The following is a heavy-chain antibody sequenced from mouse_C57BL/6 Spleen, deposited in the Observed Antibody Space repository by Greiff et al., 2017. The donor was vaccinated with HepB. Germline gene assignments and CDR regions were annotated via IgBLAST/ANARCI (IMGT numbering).Heavy chain of an antibody. CDR3: ARDYGSSYPYWYFDV. CDR2: INPGSGGT. D-gene: IGHD1-1*01. J-gene: IGHJ1*03. V-gene: IGHV1-54*01. CDR1: GYAFTNYL. Sequence: VQVVESGAELVRPGTSVKVSCKASGYAFTNYLIEWVKQRPGQGLEWIGVINPGSGGTNYNEKFKGKATLTADKSSSTAYMQLSSLTSEDSAVYVCARDYGSSYPYWYFDVWGTGTTVTVSS.